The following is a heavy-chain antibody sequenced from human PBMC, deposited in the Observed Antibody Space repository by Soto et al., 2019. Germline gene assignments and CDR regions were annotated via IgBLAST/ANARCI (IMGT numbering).Heavy chain of an antibody. Sequence: QVHLVESGGGLVKPRGSLRLSCAASAFKFSDYYMSWIRQAPGKGLEWVSYISSNSSSIYYADSVKGRFTISRDNAKNSLYLQMNSLRAEDTAVYYCARHYDILTGYSTEFDFWGQGTLVTASS. CDR3: ARHYDILTGYSTEFDF. CDR1: AFKFSDYY. J-gene: IGHJ4*02. V-gene: IGHV3-11*01. CDR2: ISSNSSSI. D-gene: IGHD3-9*01.